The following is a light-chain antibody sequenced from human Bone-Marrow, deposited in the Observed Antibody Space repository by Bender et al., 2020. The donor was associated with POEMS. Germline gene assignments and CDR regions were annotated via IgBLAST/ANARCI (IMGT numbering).Light chain of an antibody. J-gene: IGLJ2*01. CDR1: SSDVGTYNR. V-gene: IGLV2-14*03. CDR2: DVT. CDR3: ASFSSSSTLEI. Sequence: QSALTQPRSVSASPGQSVTISCTGTSSDVGTYNRVSWYQQHPGQAPKLMIYDVTLRPSGVSHRFSGSQSGNAASLTISGLQAEDEADYYCASFSSSSTLEIFGGGTKLTVL.